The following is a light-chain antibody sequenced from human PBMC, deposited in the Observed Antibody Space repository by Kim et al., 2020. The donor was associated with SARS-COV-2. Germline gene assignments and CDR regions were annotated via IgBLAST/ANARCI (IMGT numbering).Light chain of an antibody. CDR1: QSVSSSY. CDR3: QQYGSSPLT. CDR2: GAS. V-gene: IGKV3-20*01. Sequence: SPGERATLSCRASQSVSSSYLAWYQQKPGQAPRLLIYGASSRATGIPDRFSGSVSGTDFTLTISRLEPEDFAVYYCQQYGSSPLTFGQGTKVEIK. J-gene: IGKJ1*01.